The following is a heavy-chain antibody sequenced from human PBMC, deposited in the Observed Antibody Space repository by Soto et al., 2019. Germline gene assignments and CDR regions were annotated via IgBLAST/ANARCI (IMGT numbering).Heavy chain of an antibody. V-gene: IGHV3-23*01. CDR3: AKSPGDLIYYFDY. D-gene: IGHD2-21*02. J-gene: IGHJ4*02. CDR1: GFTFSSYA. CDR2: ISGSCGST. Sequence: GGSLRLSCAASGFTFSSYAMSWVRQAPGKGLEWVLAISGSCGSTYYADSVKGRFTISRDISKNTLFLQMNSLRAEDTAVYYCAKSPGDLIYYFDYWGQGTLVTVSS.